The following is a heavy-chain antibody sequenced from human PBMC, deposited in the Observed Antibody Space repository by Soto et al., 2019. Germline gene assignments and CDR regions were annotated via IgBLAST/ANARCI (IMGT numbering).Heavy chain of an antibody. V-gene: IGHV2-5*01. D-gene: IGHD6-19*01. CDR2: IYWNDDK. Sequence: SGPTLVNPTQTLTLTCIFSGFSLRTSGVGVGWIRQPPGKALEWLGFIYWNDDKRYSPSLKSRLTITKDTSKNQVVLTMTNMDLVDTATYYCAKSGSSGWYGWFDPWGQGTLATVSS. CDR3: AKSGSSGWYGWFDP. CDR1: GFSLRTSGVG. J-gene: IGHJ5*02.